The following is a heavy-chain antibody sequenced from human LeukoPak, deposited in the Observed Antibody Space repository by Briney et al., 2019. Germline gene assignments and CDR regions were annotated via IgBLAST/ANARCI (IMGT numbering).Heavy chain of an antibody. D-gene: IGHD3-3*01. V-gene: IGHV4-59*12. Sequence: SETLSLTCTVSGGSISSYYWRWIRQPPGKGLEWMGDIYYSESTNYNPSLKSRVTISVDKSKNQFSLKLSSVTAADTAVYYCARETVTYYDFWSGYRGKGTFDIWGQGTMVTVSS. CDR3: ARETVTYYDFWSGYRGKGTFDI. CDR1: GGSISSYY. J-gene: IGHJ3*02. CDR2: IYYSEST.